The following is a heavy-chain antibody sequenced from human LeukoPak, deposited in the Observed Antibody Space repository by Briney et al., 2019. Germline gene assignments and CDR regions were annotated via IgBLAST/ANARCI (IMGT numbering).Heavy chain of an antibody. D-gene: IGHD3-22*01. CDR3: ARVAGSGYLVDY. CDR1: GFTFRNYW. CDR2: ISSSGSTI. V-gene: IGHV3-11*01. Sequence: GGSLRLSCAASGFTFRNYWMSWVHRAPGKGLEWVSYISSSGSTIYYADSVKGRFTISRDNAKNSLYLQMDSLRAEDTALYYCARVAGSGYLVDYWGRGTLVTVSS. J-gene: IGHJ4*02.